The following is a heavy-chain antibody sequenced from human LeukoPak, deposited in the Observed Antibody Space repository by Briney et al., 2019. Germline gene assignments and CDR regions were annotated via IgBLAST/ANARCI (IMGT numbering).Heavy chain of an antibody. D-gene: IGHD5-18*01. CDR3: ARTDTGYSPDY. CDR2: MNPNSGNT. V-gene: IGHV1-8*03. J-gene: IGHJ4*02. Sequence: GWMNPNSGNTGYAQKFQGRVTITRNTSISTAYMELSSLRSEDTAVYYCARTDTGYSPDYWGQGTLVTVSS.